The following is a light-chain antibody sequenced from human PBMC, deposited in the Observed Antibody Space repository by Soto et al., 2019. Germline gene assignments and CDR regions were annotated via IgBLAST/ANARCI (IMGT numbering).Light chain of an antibody. CDR2: RAS. J-gene: IGKJ1*01. Sequence: DILMTQSPATLSLSPGGRATLSCRASQSVSSNLAWYQQKPGQAPRLLIQRASTRATGIPARVSGSGSGTEFTLTISSLQSEDFAVYVGQQYNNSPGTFGQGTKVEIK. V-gene: IGKV3-15*01. CDR1: QSVSSN. CDR3: QQYNNSPGT.